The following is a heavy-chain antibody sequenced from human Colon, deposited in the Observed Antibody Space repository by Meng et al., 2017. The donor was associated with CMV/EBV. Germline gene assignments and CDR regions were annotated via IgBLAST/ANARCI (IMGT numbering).Heavy chain of an antibody. D-gene: IGHD2-21*01. CDR3: ARVRGDWFFDY. V-gene: IGHV3-23*01. CDR1: GFTFSSYA. J-gene: IGHJ4*02. CDR2: LSGSGGST. Sequence: GESLKISCAASGFTFSSYAMSWVRQAPGKGLEWVSALSGSGGSTYYADSVKGRFTISRDNSKNTLYLQMGSLKTDDMAVYYCARVRGDWFFDYWGQGTLVTVSS.